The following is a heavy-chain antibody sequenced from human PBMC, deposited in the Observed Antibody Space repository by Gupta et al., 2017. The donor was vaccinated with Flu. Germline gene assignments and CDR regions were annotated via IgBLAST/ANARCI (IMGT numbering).Heavy chain of an antibody. D-gene: IGHD6-6*01. CDR2: INPKGGDA. Sequence: MHWVRQAPGQGLEWMGIINPKGGDATYAQKCQGRVTMTRDTSTSTVYMEVSSLRSGDTAVYYCARDLIAARYKYYSYGMDVWGQGTTVTVSS. CDR3: ARDLIAARYKYYSYGMDV. J-gene: IGHJ6*02. V-gene: IGHV1-46*01.